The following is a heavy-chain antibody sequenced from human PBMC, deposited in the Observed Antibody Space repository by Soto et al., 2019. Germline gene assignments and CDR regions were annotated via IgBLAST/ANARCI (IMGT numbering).Heavy chain of an antibody. J-gene: IGHJ6*03. CDR1: GFTFSNDE. D-gene: IGHD1-26*01. CDR3: ARRGSGSRWPNAYLDV. CDR2: ISNNGAHT. V-gene: IGHV3-64*01. Sequence: EAQLVESGGGLVQPGGSLRLSCAASGFTFSNDEMHWVRQAPGQGLEYVSGISNNGAHTDYAKSVYGRFTISRDNSENTLYLQMGSLRAEDMAIYYCARRGSGSRWPNAYLDVGGNGTAVTVS.